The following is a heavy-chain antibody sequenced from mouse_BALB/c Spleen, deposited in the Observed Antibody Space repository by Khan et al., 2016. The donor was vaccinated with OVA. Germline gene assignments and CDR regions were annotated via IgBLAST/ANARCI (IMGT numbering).Heavy chain of an antibody. CDR2: IWSGGIT. CDR1: GFSLTTYG. V-gene: IGHV2-2*02. J-gene: IGHJ2*01. Sequence: QVQLKESGPGLVQPSQSLSITCTVSGFSLTTYGVHWVRQSPGKGLEWLGVIWSGGITDYNATFISRLSISKDISKSQVFVKMNSLQANDTAIYYCARNRNGYFDYWGQGTTLTVSS. D-gene: IGHD2-2*01. CDR3: ARNRNGYFDY.